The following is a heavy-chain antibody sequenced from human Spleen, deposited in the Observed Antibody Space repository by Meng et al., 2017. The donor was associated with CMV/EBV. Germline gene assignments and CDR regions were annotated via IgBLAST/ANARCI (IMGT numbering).Heavy chain of an antibody. V-gene: IGHV3-9*01. D-gene: IGHD6-19*01. CDR3: ARSGQWLFYYFDS. CDR1: GFTFDDYA. J-gene: IGHJ4*02. Sequence: SLKISCAASGFTFDDYAMHWVRQAPGKGLEWVSGISWNSGSIGYADSVKGRFTISRDNARSSVYLQMNSLRAEDTAMYYCARSGQWLFYYFDSWGQGTPVTVSS. CDR2: ISWNSGSI.